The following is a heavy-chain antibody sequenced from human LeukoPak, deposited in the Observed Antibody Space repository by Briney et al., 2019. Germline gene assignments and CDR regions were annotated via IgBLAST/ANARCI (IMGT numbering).Heavy chain of an antibody. CDR2: ISSRSSYI. CDR1: GFTFSSYS. Sequence: PGGSLRLSCAASGFTFSSYSMNWVRQAPGKGLEWVSSISSRSSYIDYADSLKGRFAISRDNAKNSLYLQMNSLRAEDTAVYYCAALTMVRGVIIDYWGQGTLVTVSS. CDR3: AALTMVRGVIIDY. D-gene: IGHD3-10*01. V-gene: IGHV3-21*04. J-gene: IGHJ4*02.